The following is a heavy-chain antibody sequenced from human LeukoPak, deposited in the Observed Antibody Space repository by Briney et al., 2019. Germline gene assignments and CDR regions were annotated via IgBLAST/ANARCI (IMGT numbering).Heavy chain of an antibody. CDR2: ISYDGSNK. Sequence: GGSLRLSCAASGFTFSSYAMHWVRQAPGKGLEWVAVISYDGSNKYYADSVKGRSTIPRDNSKNTLYLQMNSLRAEDTAVYYCARTYSSSSPDGYWGQGTLVTVSS. J-gene: IGHJ4*02. V-gene: IGHV3-30-3*01. CDR1: GFTFSSYA. CDR3: ARTYSSSSPDGY. D-gene: IGHD6-6*01.